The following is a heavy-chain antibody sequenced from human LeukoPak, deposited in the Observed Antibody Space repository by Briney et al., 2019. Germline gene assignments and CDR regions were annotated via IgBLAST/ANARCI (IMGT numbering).Heavy chain of an antibody. CDR2: ISYDGSNK. Sequence: HPGGSLRLSCAASGFTFSSYGMHWVRQAPGKGLEWVAVISYDGSNKYYADSVKGRFTISRDNSKNTLYLQMNSLRAEDTAVYYCASSSLWLGGEFDYWGQGTLVTVSS. J-gene: IGHJ4*02. V-gene: IGHV3-30*03. D-gene: IGHD3-10*01. CDR3: ASSSLWLGGEFDY. CDR1: GFTFSSYG.